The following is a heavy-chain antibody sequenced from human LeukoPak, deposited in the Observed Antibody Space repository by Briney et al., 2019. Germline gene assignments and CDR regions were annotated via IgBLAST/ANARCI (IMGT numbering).Heavy chain of an antibody. CDR2: INHSGST. D-gene: IGHD3-22*01. V-gene: IGHV4-34*01. CDR3: AREGTRSSGYLYY. CDR1: GGSFSGYY. Sequence: SETLSLTCAVYGGSFSGYYWSWIRQPPGKGLEWIGEINHSGSTTYNPSLKSRVTISVDTSKNQFSPKLRSVTAADTAVYYCAREGTRSSGYLYYWGQGTLVTVSS. J-gene: IGHJ4*02.